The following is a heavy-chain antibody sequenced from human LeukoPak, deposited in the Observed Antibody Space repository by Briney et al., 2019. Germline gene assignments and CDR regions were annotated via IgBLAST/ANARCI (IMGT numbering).Heavy chain of an antibody. CDR3: ARDYYDSSGYYIKPYYYMDV. D-gene: IGHD3-22*01. V-gene: IGHV1-18*01. Sequence: ASVKVSCKASGYTFTSYGISWVRQAPGQGLEWMGWISAYNGNTNYAQKLQGRVTMTTDTSTSTAYMELRSLRSDDTAVYYCARDYYDSSGYYIKPYYYMDVWGKGTTVTVSS. J-gene: IGHJ6*03. CDR2: ISAYNGNT. CDR1: GYTFTSYG.